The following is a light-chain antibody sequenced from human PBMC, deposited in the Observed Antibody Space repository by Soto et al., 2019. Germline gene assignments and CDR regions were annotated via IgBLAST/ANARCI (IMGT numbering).Light chain of an antibody. CDR2: KAS. Sequence: DIQMTQSPSTLSASVGDRVTIACRASQNIDSWLAWYQQKPGKAPKLLIYKASTLESGVPSRFSGSGAGTEFSLTLSILQPDDFATYYCQQYNLYSTFGPGTNVDIK. CDR3: QQYNLYST. CDR1: QNIDSW. J-gene: IGKJ3*01. V-gene: IGKV1-5*03.